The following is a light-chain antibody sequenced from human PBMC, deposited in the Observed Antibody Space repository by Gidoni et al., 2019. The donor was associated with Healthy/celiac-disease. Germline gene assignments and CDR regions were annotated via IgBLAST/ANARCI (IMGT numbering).Light chain of an antibody. Sequence: DIVMTQSPLSLPVTPGEPASISCRSSQSLLHSNGYNYLDWYLQKPGQSPQLLIYLGSNRASGVHDRFRGSGSGTDFTLKISRVEAEDVGVYYCMQALQTRTFXXXTKVEIK. V-gene: IGKV2-28*01. CDR3: MQALQTRT. CDR1: QSLLHSNGYNY. CDR2: LGS. J-gene: IGKJ1*01.